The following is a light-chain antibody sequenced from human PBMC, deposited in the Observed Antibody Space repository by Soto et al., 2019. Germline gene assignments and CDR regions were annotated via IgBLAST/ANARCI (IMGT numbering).Light chain of an antibody. CDR3: QQYNYWPPYT. Sequence: EIVMTQSPVTLSVSPGERATLSCRASQSVSGKLAWYQQKPGQTPRLLIYGTSTRATGIPARFSGSGSGTEFTVTISSLQSEDFAVYYCQQYNYWPPYTFGQGTNLEFK. J-gene: IGKJ2*01. V-gene: IGKV3-15*01. CDR2: GTS. CDR1: QSVSGK.